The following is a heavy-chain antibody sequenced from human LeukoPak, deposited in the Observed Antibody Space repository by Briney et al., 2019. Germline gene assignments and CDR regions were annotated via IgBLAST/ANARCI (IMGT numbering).Heavy chain of an antibody. CDR3: ARRGTYQNWFDP. J-gene: IGHJ5*02. Sequence: GGSLRLSCAASTFTFSSYWMSWVRQAPGKGLEWVATIKDDGSEKYYVDSVSGRFTISRDNAKNSLYLQMNSLRADDTAVYYCARRGTYQNWFDPWGQGTPVTVSS. D-gene: IGHD3-16*01. V-gene: IGHV3-7*01. CDR2: IKDDGSEK. CDR1: TFTFSSYW.